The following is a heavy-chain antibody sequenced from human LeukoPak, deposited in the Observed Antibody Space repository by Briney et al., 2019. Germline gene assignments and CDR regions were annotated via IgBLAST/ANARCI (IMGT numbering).Heavy chain of an antibody. Sequence: SETLSLTCTVSGGSISSGGYYWSWIRQHPGKGLEWIGYIYYSGSTYYNPSLKSRVTISVDTSKNQFSLKLSSVTAADTAVYCRARATDDYGDPYYYYYMDVWGKGTTVTVSS. D-gene: IGHD4-17*01. CDR3: ARATDDYGDPYYYYYMDV. V-gene: IGHV4-31*03. CDR2: IYYSGST. J-gene: IGHJ6*03. CDR1: GGSISSGGYY.